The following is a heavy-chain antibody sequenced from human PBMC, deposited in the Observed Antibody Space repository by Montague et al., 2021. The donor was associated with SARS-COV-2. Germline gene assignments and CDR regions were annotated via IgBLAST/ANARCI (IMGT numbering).Heavy chain of an antibody. D-gene: IGHD2-2*01. CDR1: GGSINSSY. J-gene: IGHJ6*02. CDR2: IYYRGST. Sequence: SETLSLTCTVSGGSINSSYWSWIRQPPGQGLEWIGYIYYRGSTNYNPSLNTRVTISIDTSKNQFSLKLSAVTAADTAVYYCAGFAYRLLFIASYYGMDVWGQGTTVTVSS. V-gene: IGHV4-59*12. CDR3: AGFAYRLLFIASYYGMDV.